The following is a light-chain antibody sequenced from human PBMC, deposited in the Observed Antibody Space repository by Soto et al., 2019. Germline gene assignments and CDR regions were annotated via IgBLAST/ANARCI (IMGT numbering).Light chain of an antibody. V-gene: IGKV1-5*03. CDR1: QSLSYW. CDR2: KAS. CDR3: QQYDRFPYT. J-gene: IGKJ2*01. Sequence: DIQMTQSPSTLSASVGDTVTITCRASQSLSYWLAWYQQKPGQAPTLLIHKASTLESGVPSRFSGSGSGTEFTLTISSLQPDDFATFYCQQYDRFPYTFGQGTKLEIK.